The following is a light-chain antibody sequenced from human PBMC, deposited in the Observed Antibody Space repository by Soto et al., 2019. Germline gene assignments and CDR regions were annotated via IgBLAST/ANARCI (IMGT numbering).Light chain of an antibody. CDR1: QGISSY. Sequence: VIWMTQSPSLLSASTADRRTRSLRMSQGISSYLAWYQQKPGKAPKLLIFSASSLQSGVSSRFSGSGSGTDFTLTISSLQPEDFATYYCQQADRYPLTFGGGTKVDIK. CDR2: SAS. J-gene: IGKJ4*01. CDR3: QQADRYPLT. V-gene: IGKV1D-8*03.